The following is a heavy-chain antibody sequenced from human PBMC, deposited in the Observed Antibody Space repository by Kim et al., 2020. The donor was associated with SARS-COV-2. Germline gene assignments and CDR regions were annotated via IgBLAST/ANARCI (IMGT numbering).Heavy chain of an antibody. D-gene: IGHD1-26*01. V-gene: IGHV3-30*04. CDR3: ARDFGGSYPFGGFDY. CDR2: ISYDGSNK. CDR1: GFTFSSYA. J-gene: IGHJ4*02. Sequence: GGSLRLSCAASGFTFSSYAMHWVRQAPGKGLEWVAVISYDGSNKYYADSVKGRFTISRDNSKNTLYLQMNSLRAEDTAVYYCARDFGGSYPFGGFDYWGQGTLVTVSS.